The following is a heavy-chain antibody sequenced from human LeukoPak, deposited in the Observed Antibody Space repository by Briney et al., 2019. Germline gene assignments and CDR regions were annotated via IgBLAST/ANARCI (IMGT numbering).Heavy chain of an antibody. CDR3: ARATHYDILTGVEDY. J-gene: IGHJ4*02. CDR1: GYTFTSYG. CDR2: ISAYNGNT. Sequence: ASVTVSCKAFGYTFTSYGISWVRQAPGQGLEWMGWISAYNGNTNYAQKLQGRVTMTTDTSTSTAYMELRSLRSDDTAVYYCARATHYDILTGVEDYWGQGTLVTVPS. D-gene: IGHD3-9*01. V-gene: IGHV1-18*01.